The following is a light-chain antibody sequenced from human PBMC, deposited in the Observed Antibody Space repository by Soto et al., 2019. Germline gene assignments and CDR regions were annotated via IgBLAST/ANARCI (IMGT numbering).Light chain of an antibody. J-gene: IGKJ1*01. CDR1: QSITGW. CDR2: DAS. V-gene: IGKV1-5*01. CDR3: QQYNNYSPT. Sequence: DIRMTQSPSTLSASVGDRVTITCRASQSITGWLAWHQQKPGKAPKRLIFDASNLEGGVPPRFSGSGSGTEFTLTISSLQPDDSATYYCQQYNNYSPTFGRGTKVEIK.